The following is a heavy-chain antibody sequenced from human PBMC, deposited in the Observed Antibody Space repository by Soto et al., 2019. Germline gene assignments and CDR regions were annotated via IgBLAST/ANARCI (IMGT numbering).Heavy chain of an antibody. D-gene: IGHD3-10*01. CDR1: GGTFSSYA. CDR2: IIPIFGTA. V-gene: IGHV1-69*01. J-gene: IGHJ4*02. Sequence: QVQLVQSGAEVKKPGSSVKVSCKASGGTFSSYAISWVRQAPGQGLEWMGGIIPIFGTANYAQKFQGGVTITGDESKITAYMELSSLRSEDTAVYYGARDSLLWFGHSTYYFDYWGQGTLVTVSS. CDR3: ARDSLLWFGHSTYYFDY.